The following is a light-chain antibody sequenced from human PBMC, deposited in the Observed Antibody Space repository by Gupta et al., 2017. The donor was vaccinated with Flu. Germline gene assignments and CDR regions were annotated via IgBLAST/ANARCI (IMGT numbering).Light chain of an antibody. Sequence: EIVLTQSPATLSLSPGERATLSCSASQSVSSYLDWYQQKPGQAPRLLIYDASNSATGITDRFSGSGDGKDFTLTSSGREDEDCAVYYWQQRSNWNLFGQGTRLEIK. CDR3: QQRSNWNL. V-gene: IGKV3-11*01. CDR2: DAS. J-gene: IGKJ5*01. CDR1: QSVSSY.